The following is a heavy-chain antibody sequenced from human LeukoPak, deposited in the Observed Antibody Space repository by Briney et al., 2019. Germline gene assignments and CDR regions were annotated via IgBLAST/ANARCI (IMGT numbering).Heavy chain of an antibody. CDR2: IYYSGST. Sequence: SETLSLTCTVSGGSISSYYWTWIRQPPGKGLEWIGYIYYSGSTNYNPSLKSRVTISVDTSKNQFSLKLSSVTAADTAVYYYARHAGAYGDYGAFDYWGQGTLVTVSS. CDR1: GGSISSYY. J-gene: IGHJ4*02. V-gene: IGHV4-59*08. CDR3: ARHAGAYGDYGAFDY. D-gene: IGHD4-17*01.